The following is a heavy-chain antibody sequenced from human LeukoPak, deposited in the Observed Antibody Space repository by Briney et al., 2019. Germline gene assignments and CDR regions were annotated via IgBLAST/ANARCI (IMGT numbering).Heavy chain of an antibody. V-gene: IGHV3-66*01. D-gene: IGHD6-19*01. Sequence: SGGSLRLSCAASGFTVSSDYMSWVRQAPGKGLEWVSVIYSGGSTYYADSVKGRFTISRDNSKNTLYLQMNSLRAEDTAVYYCARETDAGGDSSGWYHYWGQGTLVTVSS. J-gene: IGHJ4*02. CDR2: IYSGGST. CDR3: ARETDAGGDSSGWYHY. CDR1: GFTVSSDY.